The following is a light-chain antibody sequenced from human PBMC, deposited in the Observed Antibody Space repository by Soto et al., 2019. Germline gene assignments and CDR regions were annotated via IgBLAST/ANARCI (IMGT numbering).Light chain of an antibody. Sequence: EIVLTQSPGTLSLSPGERATLSCRASQSVSSSYFAWYQQKPGQAPRLLIYDASSMATGIPDRFSGSGSGTDFTLTISSLEPEDFAVYYCQQYGSSPRSFSQGTKVEIK. J-gene: IGKJ1*01. CDR3: QQYGSSPRS. V-gene: IGKV3-20*01. CDR2: DAS. CDR1: QSVSSSY.